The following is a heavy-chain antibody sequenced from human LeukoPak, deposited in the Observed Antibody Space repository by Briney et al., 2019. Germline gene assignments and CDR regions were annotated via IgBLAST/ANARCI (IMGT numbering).Heavy chain of an antibody. CDR3: ARLLGSNWFDP. J-gene: IGHJ5*02. V-gene: IGHV3-53*01. Sequence: PGGSLRLSCAVSGFTVNGNYMSWVRQAPGKGLEWVSLIYSGGNTYYAASVKGRFTISRDNSKNTLYLQMNSLRAEDTAVYYCARLLGSNWFDPWGQGTLVTVSS. D-gene: IGHD2/OR15-2a*01. CDR1: GFTVNGNY. CDR2: IYSGGNT.